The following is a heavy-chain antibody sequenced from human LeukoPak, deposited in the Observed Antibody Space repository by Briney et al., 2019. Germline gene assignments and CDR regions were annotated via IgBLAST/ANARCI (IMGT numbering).Heavy chain of an antibody. CDR1: GLTFSGST. D-gene: IGHD2-21*02. J-gene: IGHJ4*01. CDR2: IRDKAYNYAT. V-gene: IGHV3-73*01. Sequence: GGSLKLSCAASGLTFSGSTMHWVRQASGKGLEWVGHIRDKAYNYATAYAASVKGRFTISRDDSKNTAYLQMNSLKTEDTAMYYCSRHETLPGDYWGQEPWSPSPQ. CDR3: SRHETLPGDY.